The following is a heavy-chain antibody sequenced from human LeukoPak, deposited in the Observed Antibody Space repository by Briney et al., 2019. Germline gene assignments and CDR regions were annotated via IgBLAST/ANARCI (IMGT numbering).Heavy chain of an antibody. CDR1: GYIFISYG. CDR3: ARCPAQPPAGYYHIDY. J-gene: IGHJ4*02. Sequence: ASVKVSCKASGYIFISYGISWVRQAPGQGLEWMGWISAYNGNTNYAQKLQGRVTMTTDTSTSTAYMELRSRRSDDTAVYYCARCPAQPPAGYYHIDYWGQGTLVTVSS. V-gene: IGHV1-18*01. CDR2: ISAYNGNT. D-gene: IGHD3-10*01.